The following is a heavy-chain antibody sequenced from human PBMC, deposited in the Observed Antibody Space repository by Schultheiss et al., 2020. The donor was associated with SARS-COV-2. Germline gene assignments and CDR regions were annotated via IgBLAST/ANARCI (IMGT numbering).Heavy chain of an antibody. V-gene: IGHV3-7*01. CDR1: GFTFSSYW. CDR3: ARDATLEWLFADPIVDWYFDL. D-gene: IGHD3-3*01. Sequence: GGSLRLSCAASGFTFSSYWMSWVRQAPGKGLEWVANIKQDGSEKYYVDSVKGRFTISRDNAKNSLYLQMNSLRAEDTAVYYCARDATLEWLFADPIVDWYFDLWGRGTLVTVSS. J-gene: IGHJ2*01. CDR2: IKQDGSEK.